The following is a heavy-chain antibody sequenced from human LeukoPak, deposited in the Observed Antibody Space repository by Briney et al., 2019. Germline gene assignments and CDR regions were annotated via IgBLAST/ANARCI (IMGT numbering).Heavy chain of an antibody. CDR2: ISVYNGHT. Sequence: ASVKVSCKVSGYTSLSYGFTWVRQAPGQGLEWMGWISVYNGHTNFAQKFQDRVTLTTDKSTNTAYMELKSLRSDDTAVYYCAREKDMLSEAGALWVGLGSWGQGTLITVSS. V-gene: IGHV1-18*01. CDR1: GYTSLSYG. D-gene: IGHD2-8*01. CDR3: AREKDMLSEAGALWVGLGS. J-gene: IGHJ4*02.